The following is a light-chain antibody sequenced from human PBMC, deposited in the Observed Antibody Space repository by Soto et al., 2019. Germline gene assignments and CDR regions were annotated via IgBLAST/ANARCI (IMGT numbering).Light chain of an antibody. CDR3: QQYDNWPRLT. CDR1: QSVSSSY. CDR2: GAS. Sequence: EIVLTQSPGTLSFSPGGRATLSCRASQSVSSSYLAWYQQKPGQAPRLLIYGASARATGIPARFSGSGSGTEFTLTISSLQSEDFAVYYCQQYDNWPRLTFGGGTKVDIK. V-gene: IGKV3-15*01. J-gene: IGKJ4*01.